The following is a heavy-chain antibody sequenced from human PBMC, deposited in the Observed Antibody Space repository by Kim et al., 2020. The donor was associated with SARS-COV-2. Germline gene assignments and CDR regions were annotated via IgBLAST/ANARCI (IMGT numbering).Heavy chain of an antibody. J-gene: IGHJ4*02. CDR3: AKAFSGGYFGHDY. CDR1: GFTFNSYG. V-gene: IGHV3-30*18. D-gene: IGHD1-26*01. CDR2: ISYDGSNK. Sequence: GGSLRLSCAASGFTFNSYGMHWVRQAPGKGLEWVAVISYDGSNKYYADSVKGRFTISRDNSKNTLYLQMNSLRIEDTAVYYCAKAFSGGYFGHDYWGPGTRFTVSS.